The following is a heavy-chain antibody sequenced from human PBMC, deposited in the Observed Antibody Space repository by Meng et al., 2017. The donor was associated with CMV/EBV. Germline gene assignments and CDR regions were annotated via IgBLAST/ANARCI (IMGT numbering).Heavy chain of an antibody. J-gene: IGHJ4*02. CDR1: GGSISSSSYY. CDR2: IYYSGST. D-gene: IGHD2-2*01. Sequence: SETLSLTCTASGGSISSSSYYWGWIRQPPGKGLEWIGYIYYSGSTNYNPSLKSRVTISVDTSKNQFSLKLSSVTAADTAVYYCARAVVVPAAIDYWGQGTLVTVSS. CDR3: ARAVVVPAAIDY. V-gene: IGHV4-61*05.